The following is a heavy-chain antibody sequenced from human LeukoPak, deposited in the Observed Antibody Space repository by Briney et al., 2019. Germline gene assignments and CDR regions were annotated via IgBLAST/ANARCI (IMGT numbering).Heavy chain of an antibody. CDR1: GFTFSGSA. V-gene: IGHV3-73*01. Sequence: GGSLRLSCAASGFTFSGSAMHWVRQASGKGLEWVGRIRNKANSYATAYAASVKGRFTISRDDSKNTAYLQMNSLKTEDTAVYYCTRQWEVTRGYYYYYYMDVWGKGTTVTISS. CDR3: TRQWEVTRGYYYYYYMDV. J-gene: IGHJ6*03. D-gene: IGHD4-23*01. CDR2: IRNKANSYAT.